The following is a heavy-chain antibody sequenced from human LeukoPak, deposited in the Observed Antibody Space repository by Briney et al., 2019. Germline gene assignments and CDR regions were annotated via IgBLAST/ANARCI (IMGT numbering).Heavy chain of an antibody. CDR1: GGSISSNTNY. V-gene: IGHV4-39*01. CDR3: AKIYRQHLQQ. Sequence: PSETLSLTCTVSGGSISSNTNYWVWIRQPPGKGLEWIGSIYYTGSTYYNPSLRSRVTISVETSKNQFSLKLSSVTAADTAVYYCAKIYRQHLQQWGQGTLVTVSS. CDR2: IYYTGST. D-gene: IGHD6-13*01. J-gene: IGHJ4*02.